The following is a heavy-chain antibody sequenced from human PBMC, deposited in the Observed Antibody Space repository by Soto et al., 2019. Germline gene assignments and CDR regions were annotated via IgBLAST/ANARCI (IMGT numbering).Heavy chain of an antibody. Sequence: QLVQSGAGVKKPGASVRVSCKASGYIFTDYGISWVRQAPGQGLEWMGWISGYNADTSYAQRLQDRVKMTIDTSTRTAYMELRSLTSDDTAVYYCARDLRWSSGWAFDYWGQGTLVTVSS. V-gene: IGHV1-18*04. J-gene: IGHJ4*02. CDR3: ARDLRWSSGWAFDY. CDR2: ISGYNADT. D-gene: IGHD6-19*01. CDR1: GYIFTDYG.